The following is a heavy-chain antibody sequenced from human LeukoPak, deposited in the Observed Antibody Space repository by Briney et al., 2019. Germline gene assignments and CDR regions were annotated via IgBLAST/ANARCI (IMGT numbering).Heavy chain of an antibody. D-gene: IGHD2-21*01. J-gene: IGHJ4*02. V-gene: IGHV4-59*08. CDR1: GGSISSYY. CDR3: ARHGAIPEY. CDR2: IYYSGGT. Sequence: PSETLSLTCTVSGGSISSYYWSWIRQPPGKGLEWIGYIYYSGGTNYNPSLKSRVTISEDTAKNQFSLKLTSVTAADTAVYYCARHGAIPEYWGQGSLVIVSS.